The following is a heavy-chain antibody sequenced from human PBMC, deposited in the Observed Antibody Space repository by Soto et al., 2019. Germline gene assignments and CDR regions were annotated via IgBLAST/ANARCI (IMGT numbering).Heavy chain of an antibody. V-gene: IGHV4-28*01. D-gene: IGHD3-10*01. CDR2: IYYSGTT. CDR3: ARREFQGPIDY. Sequence: QVQLQESGPGLVKPSDTLSLTCAVSGYSISSSNWWGWIRQPPGKGLEWIGYIYYSGTTYYNPSLKSRFPMSLDRSKNQFSLKLTSVTAVGKAVYYCARREFQGPIDYWGQGTLVTVSS. CDR1: GYSISSSNW. J-gene: IGHJ4*02.